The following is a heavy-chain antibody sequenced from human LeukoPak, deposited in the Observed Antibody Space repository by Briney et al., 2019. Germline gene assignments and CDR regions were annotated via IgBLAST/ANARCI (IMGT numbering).Heavy chain of an antibody. CDR2: INPSGGSA. CDR3: ARDVHGDYGSGWFDP. CDR1: GYTFTSYH. V-gene: IGHV1-46*01. Sequence: ASVKVSCKASGYTFTSYHMHWVRQAPGQGLEWMGIINPSGGSATYVQKFQGRVTMTKDESTRTVYLELTSLTSDDTAVYYCARDVHGDYGSGWFDPWGQGTLVSVSS. D-gene: IGHD4-17*01. J-gene: IGHJ5*02.